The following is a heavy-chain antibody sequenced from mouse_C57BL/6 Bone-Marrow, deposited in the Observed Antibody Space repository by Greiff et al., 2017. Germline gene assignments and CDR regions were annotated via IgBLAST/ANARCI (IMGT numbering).Heavy chain of an antibody. V-gene: IGHV5-6*01. Sequence: EVMLVESGGDLAKPGGSLKLSCAASGFTFSSYGMSWVRQTPDKRLEWVATISSGGSYTYYPDSVKGRFTIYRDNAKNTRYLQMSSLKSEDTAMYYCARPGGYYAMDYWGQGTSVTVSS. CDR3: ARPGGYYAMDY. CDR2: ISSGGSYT. J-gene: IGHJ4*01. CDR1: GFTFSSYG.